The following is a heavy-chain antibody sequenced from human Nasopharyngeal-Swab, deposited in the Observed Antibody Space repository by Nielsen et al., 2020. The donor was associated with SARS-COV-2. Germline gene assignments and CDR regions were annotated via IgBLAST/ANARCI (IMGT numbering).Heavy chain of an antibody. CDR2: ISYTGST. V-gene: IGHV4-59*01. J-gene: IGHJ6*03. CDR3: ARTQRYYDSSGYYYYYMDV. D-gene: IGHD3-22*01. Sequence: SETLSLTCTVTGGSISNYYWSWIRRSPGKGLEWIGYISYTGSTNYNPSLKSRVTISADTSKNQFSLKLSSVTAADTAVYYCARTQRYYDSSGYYYYYMDVWGKGTTVTVSS. CDR1: GGSISNYY.